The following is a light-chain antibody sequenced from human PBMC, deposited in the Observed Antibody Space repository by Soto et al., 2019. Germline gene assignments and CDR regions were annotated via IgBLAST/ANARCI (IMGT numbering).Light chain of an antibody. J-gene: IGKJ5*01. V-gene: IGKV3-15*01. CDR1: QSVGTK. CDR2: GAS. Sequence: IVMTQSPATLSVSPGERANLSCRASQSVGTKLAWYQQTPGQAPRLLIYGASNRATGVPARISGSVSGTEFTLTIASLQSEDFAMYYCQQYEISPPITFGQGTRLEIK. CDR3: QQYEISPPIT.